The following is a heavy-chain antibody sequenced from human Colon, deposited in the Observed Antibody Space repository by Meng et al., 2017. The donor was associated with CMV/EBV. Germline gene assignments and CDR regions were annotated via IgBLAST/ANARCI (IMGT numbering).Heavy chain of an antibody. D-gene: IGHD3-22*01. V-gene: IGHV6-1*01. CDR2: TYYRSKWYT. Sequence: SETLSLTCAISGDSVSSSSSAWIWIRQSPSRGLEWLGRTYYRSKWYTDYAVSVKSRITISPDTSKNQFSLQLNSVSPEDTALYYCAMYYYDSSGYYYFDYWGQGTLVTVSS. CDR3: AMYYYDSSGYYYFDY. J-gene: IGHJ4*02. CDR1: GDSVSSSSSA.